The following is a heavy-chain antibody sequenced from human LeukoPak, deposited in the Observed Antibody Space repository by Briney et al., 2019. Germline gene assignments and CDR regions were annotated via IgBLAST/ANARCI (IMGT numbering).Heavy chain of an antibody. J-gene: IGHJ4*02. Sequence: IINPSGGSTSYAQKFQGRVTMTRDMSTSTVYMELSSLRSEDTAVYYCARGYSSSWYSGLYYWGQGTLVTVST. D-gene: IGHD6-13*01. CDR2: INPSGGST. CDR3: ARGYSSSWYSGLYY. V-gene: IGHV1-46*01.